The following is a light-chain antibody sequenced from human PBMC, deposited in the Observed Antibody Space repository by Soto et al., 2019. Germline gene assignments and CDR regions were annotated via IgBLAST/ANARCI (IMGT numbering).Light chain of an antibody. Sequence: EIVMTQSPATLSVSPGERATLSCRASQSVSSNLAWYQQKPGQAPRLLIYGASTRATGIPARFSGSRSGTEFTLTIRSLQSEDFAVYYCQQYNNWPVTFGQGTKLEIK. V-gene: IGKV3-15*01. CDR1: QSVSSN. J-gene: IGKJ2*01. CDR3: QQYNNWPVT. CDR2: GAS.